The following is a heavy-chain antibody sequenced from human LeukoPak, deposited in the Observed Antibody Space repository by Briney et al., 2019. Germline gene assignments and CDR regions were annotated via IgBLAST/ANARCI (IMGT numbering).Heavy chain of an antibody. J-gene: IGHJ4*02. CDR1: GGTFSSYG. D-gene: IGHD3-10*01. V-gene: IGHV1-18*01. Sequence: HEASVKVSCKASGGTFSSYGISWVRQAPGQGLEWMGWISAYNGNTNYAQKLQGRVTMTTDTSTSTAYMELRSLRSDDTAVYYCASSYYYGSGSYLVYWGQGTLVTVSS. CDR2: ISAYNGNT. CDR3: ASSYYYGSGSYLVY.